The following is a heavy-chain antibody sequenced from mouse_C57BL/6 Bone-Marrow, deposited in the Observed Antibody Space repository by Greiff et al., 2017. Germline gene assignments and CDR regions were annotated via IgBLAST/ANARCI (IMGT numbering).Heavy chain of an antibody. CDR2: ISSGSSTI. CDR3: ARTPFMTTVVAPYFCY. Sequence: EVKLMESGGGLVKPGGSLKLSCAASGFTFSDYGMHWVRQAPEKGLEWVAYISSGSSTIYYADTVKGRFTISRDTAKNTLFLQRTSLRSGDTAMYYCARTPFMTTVVAPYFCYWGQGTTLTVSS. CDR1: GFTFSDYG. D-gene: IGHD1-1*01. V-gene: IGHV5-17*01. J-gene: IGHJ2*01.